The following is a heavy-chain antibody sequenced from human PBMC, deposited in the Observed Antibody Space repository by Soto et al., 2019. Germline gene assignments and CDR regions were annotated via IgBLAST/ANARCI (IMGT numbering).Heavy chain of an antibody. CDR3: ARVPVAGGSYFDY. V-gene: IGHV3-21*01. J-gene: IGHJ4*02. D-gene: IGHD6-19*01. CDR2: ISSSSSYI. CDR1: GGPFSNYS. Sequence: GGSLRHSCSASGGPFSNYSMNWVRRTPEKGLEWVSSISSSSSYIYYADSVKGRFTISRDNAKNSLYLQMNSLRAEDTAVYYCARVPVAGGSYFDYWGQGTLVTVSS.